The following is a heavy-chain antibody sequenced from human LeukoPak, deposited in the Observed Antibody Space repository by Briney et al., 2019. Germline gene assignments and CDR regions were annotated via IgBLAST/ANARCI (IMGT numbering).Heavy chain of an antibody. D-gene: IGHD2-2*01. CDR1: GDSISSSSFY. J-gene: IGHJ4*02. CDR3: ARHRGYCSSTSCYHFDY. Sequence: PSETLSLTCTVSGDSISSSSFYWGWIRQPPGKGLEWIGSIYYSGSTYYNTSLESRVTISVDTSKNEFSLKLSSVTAADTAVYYCARHRGYCSSTSCYHFDYWGQGTLVTVSS. CDR2: IYYSGST. V-gene: IGHV4-39*01.